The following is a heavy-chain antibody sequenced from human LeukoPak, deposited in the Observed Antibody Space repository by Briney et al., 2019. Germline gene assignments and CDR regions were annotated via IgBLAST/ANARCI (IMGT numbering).Heavy chain of an antibody. Sequence: SETLSLTCAVSGDSISSGPYYWTWIRQHPGKGLEWIGYIYYSGSTYYNPSLKIRVTISIDTSKNHFSLKLRSVTAADTAVYYCARATSSPLVRGVIIPPPFFDPWGQGTLVTVSS. D-gene: IGHD3-10*01. V-gene: IGHV4-31*11. CDR2: IYYSGST. CDR3: ARATSSPLVRGVIIPPPFFDP. CDR1: GDSISSGPYY. J-gene: IGHJ5*02.